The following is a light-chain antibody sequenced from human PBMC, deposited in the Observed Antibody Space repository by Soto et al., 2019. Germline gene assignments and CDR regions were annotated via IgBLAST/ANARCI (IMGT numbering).Light chain of an antibody. V-gene: IGKV3-20*01. CDR2: STS. J-gene: IGKJ5*01. CDR1: QSLSSSY. Sequence: EIVLTQSPGTLSLSPGERATLSCRASQSLSSSYLVWYQQRPGQTPKLLIYSTSYRATGIPDRFSGSGSGTDFTLTISRLEPEDFAVYCCQQYGISLSTTVGQATRLEIK. CDR3: QQYGISLSTT.